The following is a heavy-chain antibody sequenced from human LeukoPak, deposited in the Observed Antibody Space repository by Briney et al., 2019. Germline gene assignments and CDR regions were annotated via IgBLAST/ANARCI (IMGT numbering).Heavy chain of an antibody. CDR2: ISSSSSYI. J-gene: IGHJ3*02. Sequence: GGSLRLSCAASGLAFGNYWMNWVRQAPGKGLEWVSSISSSSSYIYYADSVKGRFTISRDNAKNSLYLQMNSLRAEDTAVYYCARADYGGAFDIWGQGTMVTVSS. CDR1: GLAFGNYW. V-gene: IGHV3-21*01. CDR3: ARADYGGAFDI. D-gene: IGHD4-23*01.